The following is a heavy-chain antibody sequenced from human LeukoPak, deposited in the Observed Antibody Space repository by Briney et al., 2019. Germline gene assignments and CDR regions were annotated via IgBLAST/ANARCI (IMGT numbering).Heavy chain of an antibody. CDR1: GYNFNNHW. Sequence: GESLKISCEGSGYNFNNHWSGWVRQKPGKGLEWMGLIYPGDSDTKYSPSFEGHVTMSVDKSIGAAYLEWSSLNVSDAAMYYCARGSGSSSWLDPWGQGTLVTVSS. CDR2: IYPGDSDT. J-gene: IGHJ5*02. V-gene: IGHV5-51*01. CDR3: ARGSGSSSWLDP. D-gene: IGHD3-10*01.